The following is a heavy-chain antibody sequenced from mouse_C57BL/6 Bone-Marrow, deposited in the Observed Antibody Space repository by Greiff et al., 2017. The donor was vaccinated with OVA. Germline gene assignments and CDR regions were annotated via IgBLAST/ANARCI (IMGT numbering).Heavy chain of an antibody. V-gene: IGHV1-31*01. Sequence: DVKLQESGPELVKPGASVKISCKASGYSFTGYYMPWVKQSHGNILDWIGYIYPYNGVSSYNQKFKGKATLTVDKSSSTAYMELRSLTSEDSAVYYCARERSYYGPEAMDYWGQGTSVTVSS. D-gene: IGHD1-2*01. CDR2: IYPYNGVS. CDR1: GYSFTGYY. J-gene: IGHJ4*01. CDR3: ARERSYYGPEAMDY.